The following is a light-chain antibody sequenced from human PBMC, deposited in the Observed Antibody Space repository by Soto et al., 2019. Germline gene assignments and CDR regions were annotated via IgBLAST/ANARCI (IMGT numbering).Light chain of an antibody. CDR2: GTS. CDR1: ERIYSAY. V-gene: IGKV3-20*01. J-gene: IGKJ1*01. Sequence: EVVLTQSPGTLSLSRGERATLSCRASERIYSAYLGWYQQKPGQAPRLLIYGTSSRATGIPARFSGSGSGTEFTLTISSLQSEDFAVYYCQQYSIWRTFGQGTKVDIK. CDR3: QQYSIWRT.